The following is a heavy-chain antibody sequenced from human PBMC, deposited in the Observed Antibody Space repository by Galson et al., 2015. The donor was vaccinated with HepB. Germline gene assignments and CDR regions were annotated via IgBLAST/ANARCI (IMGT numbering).Heavy chain of an antibody. V-gene: IGHV3-23*01. D-gene: IGHD5-18*01. CDR3: AKDRGNGYKNFQH. CDR1: GFTFNDYA. Sequence: SLRLSCAATGFTFNDYAMTWVRQAPGKGLEWVSAISVSSTETHYADSVKGRFTISRDNFKNTVYLQMSSLRADDTAVYYCAKDRGNGYKNFQHWGQGTLVTVSS. CDR2: ISVSSTET. J-gene: IGHJ1*01.